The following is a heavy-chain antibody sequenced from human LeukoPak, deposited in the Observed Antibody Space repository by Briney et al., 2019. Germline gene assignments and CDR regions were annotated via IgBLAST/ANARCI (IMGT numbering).Heavy chain of an antibody. J-gene: IGHJ6*03. CDR3: ARVRQLVYYMDV. CDR2: INHSGST. D-gene: IGHD6-13*01. Sequence: SETPSLTCAVYGGSFSGYYWSWIRQPPGKGLEWIGEINHSGSTNYNPSLKSRVTISVDTSKNQFSLKLSSVTAADTAVYYCARVRQLVYYMDVWGKGTTVTVSS. CDR1: GGSFSGYY. V-gene: IGHV4-34*01.